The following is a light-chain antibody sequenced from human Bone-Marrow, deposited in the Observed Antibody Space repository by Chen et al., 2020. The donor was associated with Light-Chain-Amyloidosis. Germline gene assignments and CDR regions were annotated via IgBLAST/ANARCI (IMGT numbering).Light chain of an antibody. CDR3: QQYDSWKT. CDR1: QSINNK. Sequence: EIVMTQSPATRSVSPGERVTLSCRASQSINNKLAWYQQKPGQAPRRLIYGASTRSTGIPARFSGSGSGTEFTLTISSMQPEDFAVYYCQQYDSWKTFGQGTNVEIK. V-gene: IGKV3-15*01. CDR2: GAS. J-gene: IGKJ1*01.